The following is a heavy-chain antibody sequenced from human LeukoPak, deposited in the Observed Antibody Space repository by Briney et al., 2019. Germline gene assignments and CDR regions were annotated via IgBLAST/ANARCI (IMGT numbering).Heavy chain of an antibody. CDR1: GFTFSSYA. V-gene: IGHV3-23*01. D-gene: IGHD2-8*01. Sequence: QPGESLRLSCAASGFTFSSYAMSWVRQAPGKGLEWVSAISGSGGSTYYADSVKGRFTISRDNSKNTLYLQMNSLRAEDTAVYYCAKAADIVLMVYAMNWGQGTLVTVSS. CDR2: ISGSGGST. J-gene: IGHJ4*02. CDR3: AKAADIVLMVYAMN.